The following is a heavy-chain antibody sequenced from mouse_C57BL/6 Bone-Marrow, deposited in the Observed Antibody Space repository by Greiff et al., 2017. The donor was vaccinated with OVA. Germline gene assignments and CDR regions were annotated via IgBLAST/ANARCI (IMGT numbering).Heavy chain of an antibody. CDR1: GFTFSDYY. CDR3: ARDRGVLSLDY. J-gene: IGHJ2*01. V-gene: IGHV5-16*01. D-gene: IGHD1-1*02. Sequence: EVKLMESEGGLVQPGSSMKLSCTASGFTFSDYYMAWVRQVPEKGLEWVANINYDGSSTYYLDSLKSRFIISRDNAKNILYLQMSSLKSEDTATYYCARDRGVLSLDYWGQGTTLTVSS. CDR2: INYDGSST.